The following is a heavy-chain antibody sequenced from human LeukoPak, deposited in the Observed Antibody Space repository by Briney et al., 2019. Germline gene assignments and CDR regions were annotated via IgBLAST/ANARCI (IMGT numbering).Heavy chain of an antibody. CDR1: GGSFSGYY. J-gene: IGHJ5*02. CDR2: INYSGST. D-gene: IGHD2-2*01. V-gene: IGHV4-34*01. Sequence: SETLSLTCAVYGGSFSGYYWSWIRQPPGKGLEWIGEINYSGSTKYNPTLKSRVTISVDTSKNQFSLKLNSVTAADTAVYYCARLPVVPAAHNWFDPWGQGTLVTVSS. CDR3: ARLPVVPAAHNWFDP.